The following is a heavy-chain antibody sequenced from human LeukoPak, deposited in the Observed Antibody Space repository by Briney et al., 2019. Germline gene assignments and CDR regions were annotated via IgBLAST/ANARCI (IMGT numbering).Heavy chain of an antibody. CDR3: ARGSGSHGVPFDY. D-gene: IGHD1-26*01. CDR1: GYTFTGYY. V-gene: IGHV1-2*02. CDR2: INPNSGGT. Sequence: ASVKVSCKASGYTFTGYYMHWVRQAPGQGLEWMGWINPNSGGTNYAQKFQGRVTMTRDTSISTAYMELSRLRSDDTAVYYCARGSGSHGVPFDYWGQGTLVTVSS. J-gene: IGHJ4*02.